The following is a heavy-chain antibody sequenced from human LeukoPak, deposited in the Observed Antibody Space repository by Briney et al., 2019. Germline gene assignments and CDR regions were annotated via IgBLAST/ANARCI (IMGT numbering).Heavy chain of an antibody. J-gene: IGHJ3*02. V-gene: IGHV4-59*08. CDR1: GGSISSYY. CDR2: IYYSGST. Sequence: PSDTLSLTCTVSGGSISSYYWICIRRPPGKGLEGIGYIYYSGSTIYNPSLKRRVTIPVDTYKNQLSLKLSSVTPADAAVYYWAGRLNYYDRSGYYRYDAFDIWGQGTMVTVSS. CDR3: AGRLNYYDRSGYYRYDAFDI. D-gene: IGHD3-22*01.